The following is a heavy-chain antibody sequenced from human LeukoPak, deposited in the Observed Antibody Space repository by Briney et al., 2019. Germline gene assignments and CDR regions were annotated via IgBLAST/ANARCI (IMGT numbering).Heavy chain of an antibody. CDR1: GGPISSSSYY. V-gene: IGHV4-39*07. Sequence: SETLSLTCTVSGGPISSSSYYWGWIRQPPGKGLEWIGSIYYSGSTYYNPSLKSRVTISVDTSKNQFSLKLSSVTAADTAVYYCARGGGWYYFDYWGQGTLVTVSS. D-gene: IGHD6-19*01. J-gene: IGHJ4*02. CDR3: ARGGGWYYFDY. CDR2: IYYSGST.